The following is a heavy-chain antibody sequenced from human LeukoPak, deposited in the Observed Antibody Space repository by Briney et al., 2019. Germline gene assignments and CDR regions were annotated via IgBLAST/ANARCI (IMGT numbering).Heavy chain of an antibody. CDR3: ARDGVVVVAATSGGYYGMDV. V-gene: IGHV3-48*02. D-gene: IGHD2-15*01. Sequence: PGGSLRLSCAASGSTFSSYSMSWVRQAPGKGLEWVSYISSSSSTIYYADSVKGRFTISRDNAKNSLYLQMNSLRDEDTAVYYCARDGVVVVAATSGGYYGMDVWGQGTTVTVSS. CDR1: GSTFSSYS. CDR2: ISSSSSTI. J-gene: IGHJ6*02.